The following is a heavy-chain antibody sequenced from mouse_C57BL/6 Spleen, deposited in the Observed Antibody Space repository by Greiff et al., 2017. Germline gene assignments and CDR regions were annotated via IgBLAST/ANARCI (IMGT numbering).Heavy chain of an antibody. CDR1: GYTFTSYW. J-gene: IGHJ1*03. V-gene: IGHV1-59*01. Sequence: QVQLQQPGAELVRPGTSVKLSCKASGYTFTSYWMHWVKQRPGQGLEWIGVIDPSDSYTNYNQKFKGKATLTVDTSSSTAYMQLSSLTSEDSAVYYCARGPLAEYFDVWGTGTTVTVSS. CDR2: IDPSDSYT. D-gene: IGHD6-1*01. CDR3: ARGPLAEYFDV.